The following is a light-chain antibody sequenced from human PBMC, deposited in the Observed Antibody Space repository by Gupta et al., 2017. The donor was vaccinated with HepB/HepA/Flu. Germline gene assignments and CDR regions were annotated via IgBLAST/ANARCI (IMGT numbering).Light chain of an antibody. CDR3: LSYDRSLSGSIV. Sequence: QSVVTQPPSVSGAPGQRVTISCTGSSSNIGAGYDVHWYQQVPGTAPKLIIYADRNRPSGVPDRFSGSKSDTSASLAITGLQAEDEADYYCLSYDRSLSGSIVFGGGTKLTIL. V-gene: IGLV1-40*01. J-gene: IGLJ2*01. CDR2: ADR. CDR1: SSNIGAGYD.